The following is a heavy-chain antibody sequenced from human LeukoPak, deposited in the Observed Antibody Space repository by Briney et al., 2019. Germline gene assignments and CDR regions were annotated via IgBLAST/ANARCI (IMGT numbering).Heavy chain of an antibody. CDR2: IYSGGTT. CDR1: GFTVGSNF. CDR3: ASPSPGGGAAGLFDY. D-gene: IGHD6-13*01. J-gene: IGHJ4*02. Sequence: PGGSLRLSCEASGFTVGSNFMNWVRQAPGKGLEWVSVIYSGGTTFYADSVKGRFTISRHNSRNTLYLQMNSLRAEDTAVYYCASPSPGGGAAGLFDYWGQGTLVTVSS. V-gene: IGHV3-53*04.